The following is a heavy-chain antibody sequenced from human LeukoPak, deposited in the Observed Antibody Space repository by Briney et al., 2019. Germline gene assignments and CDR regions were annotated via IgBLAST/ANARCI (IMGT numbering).Heavy chain of an antibody. V-gene: IGHV4-59*01. D-gene: IGHD3-9*01. J-gene: IGHJ3*02. Sequence: SETLSLTCTVSGGSISSYYWSWIRQPPGKGLEWIGYIYYSGSTNYNPSLKSRVTISVDTSKNQFSLRLSSVTAADTAVYYCARWNYDILTGYYAFDIWGQGTMVTVSS. CDR3: ARWNYDILTGYYAFDI. CDR1: GGSISSYY. CDR2: IYYSGST.